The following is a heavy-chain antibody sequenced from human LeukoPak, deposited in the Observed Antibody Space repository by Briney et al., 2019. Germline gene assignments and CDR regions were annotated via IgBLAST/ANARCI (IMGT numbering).Heavy chain of an antibody. CDR1: GGTFSSYA. CDR3: AREVALSRNYYYYYMDV. Sequence: SVKVSCKASGGTFSSYAISWVRQAPGQGLEWMGGIIPIFGTANYAQKFQGRVTITADESTSTAYMELSSLRSEDTAVYYCAREVALSRNYYYYYMDVWGKGTTVTISS. D-gene: IGHD3-3*02. J-gene: IGHJ6*03. CDR2: IIPIFGTA. V-gene: IGHV1-69*13.